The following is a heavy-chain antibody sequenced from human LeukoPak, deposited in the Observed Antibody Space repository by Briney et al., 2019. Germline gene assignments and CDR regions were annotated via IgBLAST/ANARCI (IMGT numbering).Heavy chain of an antibody. V-gene: IGHV3-23*01. Sequence: GGSLRLSCAASGFTFTSYSMNWVRQAPGKGLEWVSTISGGGGSTYYADSVKGRFTISRDNAKNSLYLQMNSLRAEDTAVYYCARAQYYYDSSNYQHLFFDYWGQGTLVTVSS. CDR2: ISGGGGST. CDR3: ARAQYYYDSSNYQHLFFDY. D-gene: IGHD3-22*01. J-gene: IGHJ4*02. CDR1: GFTFTSYS.